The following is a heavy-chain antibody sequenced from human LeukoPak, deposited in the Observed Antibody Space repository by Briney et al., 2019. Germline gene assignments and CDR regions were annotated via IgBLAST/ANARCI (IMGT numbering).Heavy chain of an antibody. CDR3: ARVPGYCSSTSCYKGWFDP. D-gene: IGHD2-2*02. CDR1: GYTFTGYY. Sequence: GASVTVSCKASGYTFTGYYMHWVRQAPGQGLEWMGRINPNSGGTNYAQKFQGRVTMTRDTSISTAYLELSRLRSDDTAVYYCARVPGYCSSTSCYKGWFDPWGQGTLVTVSS. V-gene: IGHV1-2*06. CDR2: INPNSGGT. J-gene: IGHJ5*02.